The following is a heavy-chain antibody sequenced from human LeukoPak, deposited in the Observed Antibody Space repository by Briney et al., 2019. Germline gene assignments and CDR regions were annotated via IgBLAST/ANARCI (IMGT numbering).Heavy chain of an antibody. CDR3: ARDRRWLQSDIRHFDY. V-gene: IGHV3-30*02. J-gene: IGHJ4*02. CDR2: IRNDGSNK. D-gene: IGHD5-24*01. CDR1: GFTFSIYA. Sequence: GGSLRLSCVASGFTFSIYAMHWVRQAPGKGLEWVAFIRNDGSNKYYADSVKGRFTISRDNSKNTLYLQMNSLRAEDTAVYYCARDRRWLQSDIRHFDYWGQGTLVTVSS.